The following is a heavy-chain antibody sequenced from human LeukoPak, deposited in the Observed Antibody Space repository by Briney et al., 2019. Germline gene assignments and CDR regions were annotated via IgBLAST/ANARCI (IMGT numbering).Heavy chain of an antibody. J-gene: IGHJ3*02. CDR3: AKHRKVATRKDAFDI. CDR1: GFRFTSYW. V-gene: IGHV5-51*01. D-gene: IGHD5-12*01. Sequence: GESLNISCTGVGFRFTSYWIVWVRQMPGRGLEWMGIIYPGDSDARYSPSFQGQVTISADKSISTAHLHWSSLKASDTAIYYCAKHRKVATRKDAFDIWGQGTMVTVSS. CDR2: IYPGDSDA.